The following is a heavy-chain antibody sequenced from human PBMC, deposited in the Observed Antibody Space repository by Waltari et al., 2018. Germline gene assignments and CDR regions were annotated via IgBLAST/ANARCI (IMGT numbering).Heavy chain of an antibody. V-gene: IGHV4-4*02. CDR1: GDSISGSYW. CDR2: IHGSGRS. CDR3: ARDRGRGLYLDS. Sequence: QVQLQESGPGLVTPSGTLSVTCAVSGDSISGSYWWSWVRQPPGKGLEWSGQIHGSGRSNYNPSLESRVTVSMDTSSNHFSLTVTSATAADTAVYYCARDRGRGLYLDSWGQGTLVTVSP. J-gene: IGHJ4*02. D-gene: IGHD2-15*01.